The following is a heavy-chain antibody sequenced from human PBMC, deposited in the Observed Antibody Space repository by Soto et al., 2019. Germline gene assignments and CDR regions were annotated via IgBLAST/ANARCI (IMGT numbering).Heavy chain of an antibody. CDR2: ISGSGGSI. CDR3: ARVAPEYSSTPRRFDF. Sequence: GGSLRLSCAASGFSFGIYAMSWIRQAPGKGLEWVSSISGSGGSIYYAHSVKGRFTISRDKTKNTLDLQMNSLRAEDTAVYHCARVAPEYSSTPRRFDFWGQGTLVTVSS. CDR1: GFSFGIYA. V-gene: IGHV3-23*01. J-gene: IGHJ4*02. D-gene: IGHD6-13*01.